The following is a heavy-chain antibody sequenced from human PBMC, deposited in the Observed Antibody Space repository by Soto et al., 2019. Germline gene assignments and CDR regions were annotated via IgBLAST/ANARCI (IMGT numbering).Heavy chain of an antibody. V-gene: IGHV3-53*04. D-gene: IGHD3-10*01. CDR1: GFTVSSNY. J-gene: IGHJ6*03. Sequence: GGSLRLSCAASGFTVSSNYMSWVRQAPGKGLEGVSVIYSGGSTYYADSVKGRFTISRHNSKNTLYLQMNSLRAEDTAVYYCVRDYYGSGSYYEPPRYYYMDVWGKGTTVTVSS. CDR2: IYSGGST. CDR3: VRDYYGSGSYYEPPRYYYMDV.